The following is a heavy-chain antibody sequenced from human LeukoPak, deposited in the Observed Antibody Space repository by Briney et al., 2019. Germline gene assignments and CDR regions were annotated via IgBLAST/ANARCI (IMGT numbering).Heavy chain of an antibody. Sequence: PGRSLGLSCAASGFTFSSYGMHWVRQAPGKGLEWVAVISYDGSNKYYADSVKGRFTISRDNSKNTLYLQMNSLRAEDTAVYYCVLLYSSAGYDYWGQGTLVTVSS. V-gene: IGHV3-30*03. CDR2: ISYDGSNK. CDR3: VLLYSSAGYDY. J-gene: IGHJ4*02. CDR1: GFTFSSYG. D-gene: IGHD6-19*01.